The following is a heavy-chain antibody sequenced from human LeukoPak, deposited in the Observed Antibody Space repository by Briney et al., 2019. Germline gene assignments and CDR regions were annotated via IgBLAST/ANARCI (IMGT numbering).Heavy chain of an antibody. V-gene: IGHV1-69*01. Sequence: ASVKVSCKASGGTFSSYAISWVRQAPGQGLEWMGGIVPIFGTANYAQKFQGRVTITADESTSTAYMELSGLRSEDTAVYYCASLGYYDSSGYYYFDYWGQGTLVTVSS. CDR2: IVPIFGTA. CDR3: ASLGYYDSSGYYYFDY. J-gene: IGHJ4*02. CDR1: GGTFSSYA. D-gene: IGHD3-22*01.